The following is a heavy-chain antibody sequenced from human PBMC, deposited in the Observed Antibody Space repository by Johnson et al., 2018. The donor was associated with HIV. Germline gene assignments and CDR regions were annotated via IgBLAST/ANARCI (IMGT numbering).Heavy chain of an antibody. D-gene: IGHD6-6*01. V-gene: IGHV3-30-3*01. J-gene: IGHJ3*02. CDR3: ARPHVSSIAARRGVFDI. CDR1: GFTFSSYG. CDR2: ISYDGSNK. Sequence: QVQLVESGGGVVQPGRSLRLSCAASGFTFSSYGMHWVRQAPGKGLEWMAVISYDGSNKYYADSVKGRFTISRDNSKNTMYLQMNSLRAEDTAVYYCARPHVSSIAARRGVFDIWGQGTMVTVSS.